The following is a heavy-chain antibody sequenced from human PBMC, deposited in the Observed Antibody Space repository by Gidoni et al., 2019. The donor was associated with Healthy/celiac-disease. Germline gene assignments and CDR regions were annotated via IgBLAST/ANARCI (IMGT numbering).Heavy chain of an antibody. D-gene: IGHD5-12*01. J-gene: IGHJ4*02. CDR3: AREGDGYNFDY. CDR1: GGTFSSYA. Sequence: QVQLVQSGAEVKKPGSSGKVSCKASGGTFSSYAISWVRQAPGQGLEWMGRIIPILGIANYAQKFQGRVTITADKSTSTAYMELSSLRSEDTAVYYCAREGDGYNFDYWGQGTLVTVSS. CDR2: IIPILGIA. V-gene: IGHV1-69*04.